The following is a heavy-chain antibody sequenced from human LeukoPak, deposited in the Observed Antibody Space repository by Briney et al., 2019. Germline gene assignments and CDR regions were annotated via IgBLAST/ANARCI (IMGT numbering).Heavy chain of an antibody. D-gene: IGHD6-13*01. Sequence: GGSLRLSCAASGFTFSSYAMSWVRQAPGKGLEWVSSISSSSSYIYYADSVKGRFTISRDNAKNSLYLQMNSLRAEDTAVYYCARDLTSGYSSSWYSGMDYWGQGTLVTVSS. V-gene: IGHV3-21*01. CDR3: ARDLTSGYSSSWYSGMDY. J-gene: IGHJ4*02. CDR2: ISSSSSYI. CDR1: GFTFSSYA.